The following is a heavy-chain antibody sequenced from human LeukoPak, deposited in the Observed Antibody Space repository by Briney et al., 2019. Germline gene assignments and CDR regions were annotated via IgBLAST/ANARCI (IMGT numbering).Heavy chain of an antibody. CDR1: GFTVSSNY. J-gene: IGHJ5*02. Sequence: GGSLRLSCAASGFTVSSNYMSWVRQAPGKGLEWVSVIYSGGSTYYADSVKGRFTISRDNSKNTLYLQMNSLRAEDTAVYYCARPYLRGTVVNNWFDPWGQGTLVTVSS. V-gene: IGHV3-66*04. CDR2: IYSGGST. CDR3: ARPYLRGTVVNNWFDP. D-gene: IGHD4-23*01.